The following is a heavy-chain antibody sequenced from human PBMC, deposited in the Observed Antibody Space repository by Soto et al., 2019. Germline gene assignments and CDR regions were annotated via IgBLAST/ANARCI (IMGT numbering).Heavy chain of an antibody. CDR3: ATGRYSGSYSGFDY. Sequence: QVQLVQSGAEVKKPGSSVKVSCKASGGTFSSYAISWVRQAPGQGLEWMGGIIPIFGTANYAQKFQGRVTITGDESTSTAYMELSSQRSEDTAVYYCATGRYSGSYSGFDYWGQGTLVTVSS. J-gene: IGHJ4*02. CDR1: GGTFSSYA. D-gene: IGHD1-26*01. V-gene: IGHV1-69*01. CDR2: IIPIFGTA.